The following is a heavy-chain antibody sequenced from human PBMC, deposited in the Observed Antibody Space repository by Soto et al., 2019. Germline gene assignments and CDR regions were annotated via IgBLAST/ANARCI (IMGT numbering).Heavy chain of an antibody. J-gene: IGHJ6*02. CDR1: GFPFSDYY. CDR2: ISSSGSVI. D-gene: IGHD6-13*01. V-gene: IGHV3-11*01. Sequence: QVQLVESGGGLVKPGWSLRLSCADSGFPFSDYYMSWIRQAPGKGLEWVSYISSSGSVIYYADSVKGRFTVSSDNAKNPLNLQMNSLRAEDTAVYYWARGGQQLHGMEVWGQGNTVTVSS. CDR3: ARGGQQLHGMEV.